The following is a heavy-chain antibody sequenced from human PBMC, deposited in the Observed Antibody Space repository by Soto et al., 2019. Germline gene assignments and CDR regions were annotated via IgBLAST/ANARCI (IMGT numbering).Heavy chain of an antibody. D-gene: IGHD2-2*01. CDR1: GGSFSGYY. CDR3: ARGPPRGYCSSTSCYYYYYYGMDV. V-gene: IGHV4-34*01. Sequence: SETLSLTCAVYGGSFSGYYWSWIRQPPGKGLEWIGEINHSGSTNYNPSLKSRVTISVDTSKNQFSLKLSSVTAADTAVYYCARGPPRGYCSSTSCYYYYYYGMDVWDQGTTVTVSS. CDR2: INHSGST. J-gene: IGHJ6*02.